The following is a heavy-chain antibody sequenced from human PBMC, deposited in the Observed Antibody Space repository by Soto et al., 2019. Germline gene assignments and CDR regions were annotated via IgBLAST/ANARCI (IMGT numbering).Heavy chain of an antibody. J-gene: IGHJ4*02. Sequence: QVQLVQSGAAVKKPGASVKVSCKASGYTFTNYDINWVRQATGQGLEWMGWMNTKSGNTGYAQQFQGRVTMTRSASLSTAYMELSSRRSGDTAIDYCVRVYSEIDFWGQGTMVTVPS. D-gene: IGHD4-4*01. CDR3: VRVYSEIDF. CDR1: GYTFTNYD. CDR2: MNTKSGNT. V-gene: IGHV1-8*01.